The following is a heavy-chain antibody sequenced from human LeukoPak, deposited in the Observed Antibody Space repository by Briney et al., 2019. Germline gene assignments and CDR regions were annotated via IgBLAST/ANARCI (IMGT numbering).Heavy chain of an antibody. V-gene: IGHV3-7*01. Sequence: GGSLRLSCVASGFSFSSYWMSWVRQAPGKGLEFVANIKQDGDSKNYGESVKGRFTISRDNAENSLSLKMSSMRAEDTALYYCARDPGWSSFDIWGQGIMVTVSS. CDR1: GFSFSSYW. D-gene: IGHD2-15*01. J-gene: IGHJ3*02. CDR3: ARDPGWSSFDI. CDR2: IKQDGDSK.